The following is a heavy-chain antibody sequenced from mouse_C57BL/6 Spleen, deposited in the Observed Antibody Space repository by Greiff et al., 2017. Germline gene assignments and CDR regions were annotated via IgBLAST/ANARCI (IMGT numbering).Heavy chain of an antibody. D-gene: IGHD1-1*01. CDR1: GYTFTSYW. CDR3: ARRGSSRYYFDY. CDR2: IDPSDSYT. V-gene: IGHV1-50*01. Sequence: QVQLQQPGAELVKPGASVKLSCKASGYTFTSYWMQWVKQRPGQGLEWIGEIDPSDSYTNYNQKFKGKATLTVDTSSSTAYMQLSSLTSEDSAVYYCARRGSSRYYFDYWGQGTTLTVSS. J-gene: IGHJ2*01.